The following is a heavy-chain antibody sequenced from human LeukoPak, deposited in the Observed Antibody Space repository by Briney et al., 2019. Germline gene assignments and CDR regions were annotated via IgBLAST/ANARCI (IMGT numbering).Heavy chain of an antibody. Sequence: SVTVSCKASGGTFSSYAISWVRQAPGQGLEWMGGIIPIFGTANYAQKFQGRVTITADESTSTAYMELSSLRSEDTAVYYCARAKVTASPHDYWGQGTLVTVSS. CDR1: GGTFSSYA. J-gene: IGHJ4*02. D-gene: IGHD2-21*02. CDR2: IIPIFGTA. CDR3: ARAKVTASPHDY. V-gene: IGHV1-69*13.